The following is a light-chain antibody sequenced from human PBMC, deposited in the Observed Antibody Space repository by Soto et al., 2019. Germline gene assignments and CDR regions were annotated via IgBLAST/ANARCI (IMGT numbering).Light chain of an antibody. V-gene: IGKV1-5*01. CDR1: QSISRW. CDR2: DAT. Sequence: DIQMTQSPSTLSASVGDRVTITCRASQSISRWLAWYQQKPGKAPKVLIWDATTLHRGVPSRFSGSGFGTEFTLTSSSLQPDDFATYDCQQYNDYSTWTFGQGTKVEIK. CDR3: QQYNDYSTWT. J-gene: IGKJ1*01.